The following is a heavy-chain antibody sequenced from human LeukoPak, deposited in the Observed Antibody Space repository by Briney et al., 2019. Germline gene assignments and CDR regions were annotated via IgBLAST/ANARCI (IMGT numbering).Heavy chain of an antibody. CDR2: ICYSGST. Sequence: SETLSLTCTVSGGSISSSSYYWGWIRQPPGKGLEWIGSICYSGSTYYNPSLKSRVTISVDTSKNQFSLKLSSVTAADTAVYYCARQSAIFALHYYYMDVWGKGTTVTVSS. CDR1: GGSISSSSYY. J-gene: IGHJ6*03. D-gene: IGHD3-3*01. CDR3: ARQSAIFALHYYYMDV. V-gene: IGHV4-39*01.